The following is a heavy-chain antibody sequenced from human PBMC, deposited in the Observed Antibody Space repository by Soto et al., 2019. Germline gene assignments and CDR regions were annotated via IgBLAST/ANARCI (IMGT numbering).Heavy chain of an antibody. J-gene: IGHJ4*02. CDR1: GGTFRNHV. Sequence: QVQLVQSGAEMKKPGSSVKVSCKASGGTFRNHVFNWVRQAPGQGLEWMGGIIPIIGTPNYAQKFQGRVTITADASTNTVYLDVSSLRSQDTAVYYCARDLEFRDGNISHLDYWGQGTLVTVSS. CDR3: ARDLEFRDGNISHLDY. V-gene: IGHV1-69*01. D-gene: IGHD3-10*01. CDR2: IIPIIGTP.